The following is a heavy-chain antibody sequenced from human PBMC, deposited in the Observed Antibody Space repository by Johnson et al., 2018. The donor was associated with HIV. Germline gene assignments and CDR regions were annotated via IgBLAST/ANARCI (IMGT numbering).Heavy chain of an antibody. CDR3: ARGEDYGGNFGALDF. J-gene: IGHJ3*01. V-gene: IGHV3-30-3*01. CDR1: GFTFSNHA. Sequence: QVQLVESGGGVVQPGKSLRLSCAASGFTFSNHAIHWVRQAPDKGLEWVAVISYDGSKKYYADSVRGRFTISRDNSKNTLYLQMNSLRDEDTAVYYCARGEDYGGNFGALDFWGQGTMVTVSS. D-gene: IGHD4-23*01. CDR2: ISYDGSKK.